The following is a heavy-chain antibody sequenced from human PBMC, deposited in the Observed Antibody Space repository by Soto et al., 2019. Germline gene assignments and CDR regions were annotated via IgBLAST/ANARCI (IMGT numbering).Heavy chain of an antibody. Sequence: GGSLRLSCAASGFTFSTSTMNWVRQAPGQGLEWLSSISSTSTYTYYAASVRGRFTISRDNAKNSLYLQMNSLTAEDTAVYYCARVGSPGYCSGGFCPLPDYWGQGTLVTVSS. CDR2: ISSTSTYT. D-gene: IGHD2-15*01. V-gene: IGHV3-21*01. CDR1: GFTFSTST. J-gene: IGHJ4*02. CDR3: ARVGSPGYCSGGFCPLPDY.